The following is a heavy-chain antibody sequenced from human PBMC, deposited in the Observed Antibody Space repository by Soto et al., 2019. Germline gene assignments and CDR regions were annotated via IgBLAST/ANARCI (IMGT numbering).Heavy chain of an antibody. D-gene: IGHD3-10*01. Sequence: SVKVSCKASGGTFSSYAISWVRQAPGQGLEWMGGIIPIFGTANYAQKFQGRVTITADKSTSTAYMELSSLRSEDTAVYYCARAARHGHGLLILRGVITPFDYWGQGTLVTVSS. V-gene: IGHV1-69*06. CDR2: IIPIFGTA. CDR3: ARAARHGHGLLILRGVITPFDY. J-gene: IGHJ4*02. CDR1: GGTFSSYA.